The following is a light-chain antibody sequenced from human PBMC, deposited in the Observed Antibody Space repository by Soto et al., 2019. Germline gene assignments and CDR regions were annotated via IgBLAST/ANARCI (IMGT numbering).Light chain of an antibody. V-gene: IGLV6-57*02. CDR2: EDN. CDR1: SGSIASNY. J-gene: IGLJ2*01. Sequence: NFMLTQPHSVSESPGKTVTISCTGSSGSIASNYVQWYQQRPGSAPTTVIYEDNQRPSGVPDRFSGSIDSSSNAASLTISGLKTEDEADYYCQSDDSRSQVVFGGGTKLTVL. CDR3: QSDDSRSQVV.